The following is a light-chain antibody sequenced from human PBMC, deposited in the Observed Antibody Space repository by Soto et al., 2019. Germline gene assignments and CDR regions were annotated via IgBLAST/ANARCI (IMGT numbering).Light chain of an antibody. CDR1: NSDVGGYNY. V-gene: IGLV2-14*01. CDR3: GSYTSISTLV. J-gene: IGLJ1*01. CDR2: DVS. Sequence: LTQPASVSGSPGQSITMSCTGTNSDVGGYNYVSWYQQHPGKAPKLIIYDVSNRPSGVSNRFSGSKSGNTASLTISGLQAEDEADYYCGSYTSISTLVFGTGTKVTVL.